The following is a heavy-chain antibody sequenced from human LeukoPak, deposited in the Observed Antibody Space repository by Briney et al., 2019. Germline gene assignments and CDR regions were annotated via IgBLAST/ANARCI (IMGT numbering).Heavy chain of an antibody. V-gene: IGHV4-39*01. CDR2: IYYSGST. CDR3: ARPYSSGWYGRFDP. CDR1: GGSISSSSYY. Sequence: SETLSLTCTVSGGSISSSSYYWGWIRQPPGKGLEWIGSIYYSGSTYYNPSLKSRVTISVDTSKNQFSLKLSSMTAADTAVYYCARPYSSGWYGRFDPWGQGTLVTVSS. J-gene: IGHJ5*02. D-gene: IGHD6-19*01.